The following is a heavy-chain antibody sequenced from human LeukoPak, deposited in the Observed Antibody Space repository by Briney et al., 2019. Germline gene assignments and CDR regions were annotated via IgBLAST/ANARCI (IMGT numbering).Heavy chain of an antibody. CDR2: VIPILGIA. CDR3: ARGGYYDFWSGYYTPHYYYYMDV. J-gene: IGHJ6*03. D-gene: IGHD3-3*01. V-gene: IGHV1-69*02. Sequence: SVKVSFKASGGPFSSYTISWVRPAPGQGLEWMGRVIPILGIANYAQKFQGRVTITADKSTSTAYMELSSLRSEDTAVYYCARGGYYDFWSGYYTPHYYYYMDVWGKGTTVTVSS. CDR1: GGPFSSYT.